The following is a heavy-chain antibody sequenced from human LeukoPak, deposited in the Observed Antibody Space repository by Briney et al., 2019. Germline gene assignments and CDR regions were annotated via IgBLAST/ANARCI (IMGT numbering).Heavy chain of an antibody. CDR2: ISSSSSYI. Sequence: PGGSLRLSCAASGFTFSSYSMNWVRQAPGKGLEWVSSISSSSSYIYYADLVKGRFTISRDNAKNSLYLQMNSLRAEDTAVYYCARITAYYDFWSGYYQVGPNLPDYWGQGTLVTVSS. CDR3: ARITAYYDFWSGYYQVGPNLPDY. V-gene: IGHV3-21*01. CDR1: GFTFSSYS. J-gene: IGHJ4*02. D-gene: IGHD3-3*01.